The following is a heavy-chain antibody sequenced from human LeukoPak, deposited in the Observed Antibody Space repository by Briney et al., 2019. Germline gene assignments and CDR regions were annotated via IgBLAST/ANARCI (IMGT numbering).Heavy chain of an antibody. CDR1: GYTFTSYD. CDR2: MNPNSGNT. Sequence: ASVKVSCKASGYTFTSYDINWVRQATGQGLEWMGWMNPNSGNTGYAQKFQGRVTMTRNTSISTAYMELSSLRSEDTAVYYCARGRGIAAARTTNRFDPWGQGTLVTVSS. CDR3: ARGRGIAAARTTNRFDP. J-gene: IGHJ5*02. V-gene: IGHV1-8*01. D-gene: IGHD6-13*01.